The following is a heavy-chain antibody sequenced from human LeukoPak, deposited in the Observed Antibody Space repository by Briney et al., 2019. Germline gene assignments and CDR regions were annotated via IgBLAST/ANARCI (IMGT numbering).Heavy chain of an antibody. Sequence: SETLSLTCSVSGYSVSSGYYWGWIRQSPGKGLEWIGSMYHSGTTYYNPSLKSRVTLSVDTSKNQFSLRLSSVTAADTAVYYCARLRPYSYGDYWGQGTLVTVSS. D-gene: IGHD5-18*01. J-gene: IGHJ4*02. CDR2: MYHSGTT. CDR3: ARLRPYSYGDY. V-gene: IGHV4-38-2*02. CDR1: GYSVSSGYY.